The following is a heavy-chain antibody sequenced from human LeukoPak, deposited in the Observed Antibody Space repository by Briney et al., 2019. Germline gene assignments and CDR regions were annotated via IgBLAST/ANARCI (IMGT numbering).Heavy chain of an antibody. Sequence: SETLSLTCAVYGGSFSGYYWSWIRQPPGKGLEWIGEINHSGSTNYNPSLESRVTISVDTSKNQFSLKLSSVTAVDTAVYYCARHILTGYYTSTGLGYWGQGTLVTVSS. CDR2: INHSGST. J-gene: IGHJ4*02. V-gene: IGHV4-34*01. D-gene: IGHD3-9*01. CDR3: ARHILTGYYTSTGLGY. CDR1: GGSFSGYY.